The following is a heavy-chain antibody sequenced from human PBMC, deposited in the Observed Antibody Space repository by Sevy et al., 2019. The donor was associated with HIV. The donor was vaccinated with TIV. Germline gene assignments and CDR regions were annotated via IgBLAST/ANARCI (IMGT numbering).Heavy chain of an antibody. V-gene: IGHV3-72*01. CDR2: TRNIADGYTT. Sequence: GGSLRLSCVASGFTFSDHYMEWVRQAPGKGLEWVGRTRNIADGYTTEYAAFGKGRFTISRDNSKNSLYVQMNSLKTEDTGVYYCAIHAGVAEAGSVFDYWGQGTLVTVSS. CDR1: GFTFSDHY. J-gene: IGHJ4*02. D-gene: IGHD6-19*01. CDR3: AIHAGVAEAGSVFDY.